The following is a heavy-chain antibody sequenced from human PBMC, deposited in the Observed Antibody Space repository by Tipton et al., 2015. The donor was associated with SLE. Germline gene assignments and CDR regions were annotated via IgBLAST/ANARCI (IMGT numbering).Heavy chain of an antibody. CDR1: GFALGDYW. CDR3: AKVVRSGSYYEYYYYMDV. J-gene: IGHJ6*03. D-gene: IGHD1-26*01. Sequence: SLRLSCAASGFALGDYWMHWVRQSPGEGLVWVSRFGGDGNIIYADSVKGRFTISRDDAKNTLYLQMDILTAEDTALYYCAKVVRSGSYYEYYYYMDVWGKGTTVTVSS. V-gene: IGHV3-74*01. CDR2: FGGDGNI.